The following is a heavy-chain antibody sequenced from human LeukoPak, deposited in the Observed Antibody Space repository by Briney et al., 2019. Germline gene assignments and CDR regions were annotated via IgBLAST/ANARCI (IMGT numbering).Heavy chain of an antibody. CDR1: GFTFSSYW. CDR2: MKPDGSEK. D-gene: IGHD2-2*02. V-gene: IGHV3-7*01. J-gene: IGHJ4*02. CDR3: ARDPRQSHLVYTTGDY. Sequence: PGGSLRLSCEVSGFTFSSYWMSWVRQAPGKGLEWVANMKPDGSEKYYVDSVKGRFTISRDNSKNSLYLQMNSLRAEDTAVYYCARDPRQSHLVYTTGDYLGQGTLVTVSS.